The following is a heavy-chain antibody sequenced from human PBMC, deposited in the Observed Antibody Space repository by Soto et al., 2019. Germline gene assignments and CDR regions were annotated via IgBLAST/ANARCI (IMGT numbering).Heavy chain of an antibody. D-gene: IGHD6-13*01. J-gene: IGHJ4*02. V-gene: IGHV1-69*13. CDR2: IIPIFGTA. CDR3: ARMEAAAGNFDY. Sequence: SVKVSCKASGGTFSSYAISWVRQAPGQGLEWMGGIIPIFGTANYAQKFQGRVTITADESTSTAYMELSSLRSEDTAVYYCARMEAAAGNFDYWGQGTLVTVSS. CDR1: GGTFSSYA.